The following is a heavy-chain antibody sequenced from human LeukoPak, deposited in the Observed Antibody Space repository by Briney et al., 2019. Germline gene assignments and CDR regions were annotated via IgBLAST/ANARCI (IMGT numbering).Heavy chain of an antibody. J-gene: IGHJ4*02. D-gene: IGHD2-2*01. Sequence: GGSLRLSCAASGFTFSTFSMIWVRQPPGQGLEWVSSIFPSGGEIHYADSVTGRFTMSRDNSKNTLYLQMHSLRAEDTAVYYCAKSRRDIVVVPDAPFDYWGQGTLDSVSS. CDR3: AKSRRDIVVVPDAPFDY. CDR2: IFPSGGEI. V-gene: IGHV3-23*01. CDR1: GFTFSTFS.